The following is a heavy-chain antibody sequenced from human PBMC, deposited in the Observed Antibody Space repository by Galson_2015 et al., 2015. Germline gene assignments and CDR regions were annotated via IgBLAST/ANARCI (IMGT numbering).Heavy chain of an antibody. Sequence: SVKVSCKAPGYTFTSYYMHWVRQAPGQGLEWMGIINPSGGSTSYAQKFQGRVTMTRDTSTSTVYMELSSLRSEDTAVYYCARDQGEIAAAAGMGYDPWGQGTLVTVSS. V-gene: IGHV1-46*01. CDR2: INPSGGST. J-gene: IGHJ5*02. CDR1: GYTFTSYY. CDR3: ARDQGEIAAAAGMGYDP. D-gene: IGHD6-13*01.